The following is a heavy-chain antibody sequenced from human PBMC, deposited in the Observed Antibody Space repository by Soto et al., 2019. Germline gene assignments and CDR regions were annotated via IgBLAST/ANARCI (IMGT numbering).Heavy chain of an antibody. CDR1: GFTFSSYA. V-gene: IGHV3-23*01. CDR3: AKANDYGDYAADY. J-gene: IGHJ4*02. D-gene: IGHD4-17*01. CDR2: ISGSGGST. Sequence: EVQLLESGGGLVQPGGSLRLSCAASGFTFSSYAMSWVRQAPGKGLEWVSAISGSGGSTYYADSVKGRFTISRDNSKNTLYLQMNSLRAEDTAVYYCAKANDYGDYAADYWGQRTLVTVSS.